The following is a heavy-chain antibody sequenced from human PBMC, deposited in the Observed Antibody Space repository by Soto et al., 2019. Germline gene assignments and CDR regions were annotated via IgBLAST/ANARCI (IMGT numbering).Heavy chain of an antibody. CDR1: GGSISSSSYY. CDR3: ARNLAAAELDC. CDR2: MYYSGST. J-gene: IGHJ4*02. V-gene: IGHV4-39*01. D-gene: IGHD6-13*01. Sequence: LEILSLTCTVSGGSISSSSYYWGWIRQPPGKGLEWIASMYYSGSTYYNPSLKSRVTISVDTSKNQFSLKLSSVTAADSAVYYCARNLAAAELDCWGQGALVTVSS.